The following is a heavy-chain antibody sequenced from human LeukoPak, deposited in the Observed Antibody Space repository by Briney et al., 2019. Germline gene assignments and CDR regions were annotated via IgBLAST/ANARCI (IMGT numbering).Heavy chain of an antibody. CDR1: GFTFSSYE. CDR2: ISATGSTM. CDR3: ARQGSEIDY. Sequence: GGSLRLSCAASGFTFSSYEMNWVRQAPGKGLEWVSYISATGSTMYYADSVKGRFTVSRDNAENSLYLQMNSLRAEETAMYYCARQGSEIDYWGQGTLVTVSS. V-gene: IGHV3-48*03. J-gene: IGHJ4*02.